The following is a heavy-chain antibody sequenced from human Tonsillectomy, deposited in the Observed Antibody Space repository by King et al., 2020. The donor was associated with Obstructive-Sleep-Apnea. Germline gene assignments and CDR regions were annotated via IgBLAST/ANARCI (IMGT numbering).Heavy chain of an antibody. Sequence: TLQESGPTLVKPTQTLTLTCTFSGLSLSSNGMRVAWIRQPPGKALEWLALIYWDDDKRYSPSLKSRLTITKDTSKNQVVLTMTNMDPVDTGTYYCARPSGGHGMDVWGQGTTVTVSS. J-gene: IGHJ6*02. CDR3: ARPSGGHGMDV. V-gene: IGHV2-5*02. CDR2: IYWDDDK. CDR1: GLSLSSNGMR.